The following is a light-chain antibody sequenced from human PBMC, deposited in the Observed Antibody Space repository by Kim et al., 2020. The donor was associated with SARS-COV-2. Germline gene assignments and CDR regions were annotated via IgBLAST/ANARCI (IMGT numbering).Light chain of an antibody. CDR1: NLGNKY. Sequence: SVSPGQTATITCSGDNLGNKYISWYQHKSGQSPILIIFQDNKRPSGIPERFADSTSDNSASLTIGGTQPMDEADYYCQAWDSGAVVFGGGTQLTVL. CDR3: QAWDSGAVV. V-gene: IGLV3-1*01. J-gene: IGLJ3*02. CDR2: QDN.